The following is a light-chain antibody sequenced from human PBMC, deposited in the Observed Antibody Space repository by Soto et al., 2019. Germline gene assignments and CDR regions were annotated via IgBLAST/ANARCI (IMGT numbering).Light chain of an antibody. CDR3: SSYTSSSLDFYV. V-gene: IGLV2-14*01. Sequence: QSVLTQPASVSGSPGQSITISCTGTSSDVGGYNYVSWYQQHPGKAPKLMIYDVSNRPSGVSNRFPGSKSGNTASLTISGLQAEDEADYYCSSYTSSSLDFYVFGTGTKVTV. CDR2: DVS. CDR1: SSDVGGYNY. J-gene: IGLJ1*01.